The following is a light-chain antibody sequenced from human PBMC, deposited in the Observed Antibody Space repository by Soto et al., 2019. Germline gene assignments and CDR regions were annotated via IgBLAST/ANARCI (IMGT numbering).Light chain of an antibody. J-gene: IGKJ3*01. CDR3: QQYGRSPRFT. Sequence: EIVLTQSPGTLSLSPGERATLACRASQSVRSSYLAWYQQKPGQAPRLLIYGASTRDTGIPDRFSGSGSGTDFTLTISRLEPEDFAVYYCQQYGRSPRFTFGPGTKVDI. CDR1: QSVRSSY. CDR2: GAS. V-gene: IGKV3-20*01.